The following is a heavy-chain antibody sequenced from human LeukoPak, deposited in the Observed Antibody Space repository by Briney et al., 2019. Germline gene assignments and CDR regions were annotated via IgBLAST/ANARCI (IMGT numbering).Heavy chain of an antibody. CDR3: ARARPEDSSGLVYYYGMDV. D-gene: IGHD3-22*01. V-gene: IGHV1-69*04. J-gene: IGHJ6*02. Sequence: SVKVSCKASGGTFSSYAISWVRQAPGQGLEWMGRIIPILGIANYAQKFQGRVTITADKSTSTAYMKLSSLRSEDTAVYYCARARPEDSSGLVYYYGMDVRGQGTTVTVSS. CDR2: IIPILGIA. CDR1: GGTFSSYA.